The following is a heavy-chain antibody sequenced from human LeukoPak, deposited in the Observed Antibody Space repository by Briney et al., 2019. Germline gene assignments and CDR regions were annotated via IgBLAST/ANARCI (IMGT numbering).Heavy chain of an antibody. D-gene: IGHD3-16*01. CDR1: GLTFSNSA. CDR3: VKDGSWGDYYFYFYIDV. CDR2: VSASGHYT. J-gene: IGHJ6*03. V-gene: IGHV3-23*01. Sequence: GGSLRLSCEASGLTFSNSAMGWVRQAPGKGLEWVSGVSASGHYTYYADSAKGRSTISRDNSKNTLFLQMNSLRAEDTALYYCVKDGSWGDYYFYFYIDVWGKGTTVTVSS.